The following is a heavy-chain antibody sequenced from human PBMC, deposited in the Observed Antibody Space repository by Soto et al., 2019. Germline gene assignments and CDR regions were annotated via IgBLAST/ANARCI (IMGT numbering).Heavy chain of an antibody. J-gene: IGHJ4*02. CDR1: RVTMRYGGYS. D-gene: IGHD2-15*01. V-gene: IGHV4-30-2*01. CDR3: ATGGGYDSFDF. CDR2: SPHLETT. Sequence: TRSRTYSVSRVTMRYGGYSCSWIRQAPGKGLEWLGYSPHLETTYSNPSFKRRLSLYTDRTRNQLSLTLSSMTDADKAVYYYATGGGYDSFDFWGQGIQVTVSS.